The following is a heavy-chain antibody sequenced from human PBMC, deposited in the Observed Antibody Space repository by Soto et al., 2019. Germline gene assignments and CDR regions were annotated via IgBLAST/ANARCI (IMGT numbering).Heavy chain of an antibody. J-gene: IGHJ4*02. Sequence: SETLSLTCAVSGGSIRSVNFYWSWIRQPPGKGMEWIGYIYHSGRTYYNPSLKSRITISLDTSKSQFSLNLSSVTAADPAVYFGAGAHHSDVSATDYWGQGTLVTVSS. CDR1: GGSIRSVNFY. CDR2: IYHSGRT. CDR3: AGAHHSDVSATDY. V-gene: IGHV4-30-4*01. D-gene: IGHD3-3*01.